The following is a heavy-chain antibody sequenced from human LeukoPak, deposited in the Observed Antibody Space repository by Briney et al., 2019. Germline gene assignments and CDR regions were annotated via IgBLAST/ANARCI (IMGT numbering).Heavy chain of an antibody. V-gene: IGHV3-21*01. CDR3: ARDHRGGSSWYPIDY. Sequence: TGGSLRLSCAASGFTFSSYSMNWVRQAPGKGLEWVSSISSSSSYIYYADSVKGRFTISRDNAKNSLYLQMNSLRAEDTAVYYCARDHRGGSSWYPIDYWGQGTLVTVSS. CDR1: GFTFSSYS. J-gene: IGHJ4*02. CDR2: ISSSSSYI. D-gene: IGHD6-13*01.